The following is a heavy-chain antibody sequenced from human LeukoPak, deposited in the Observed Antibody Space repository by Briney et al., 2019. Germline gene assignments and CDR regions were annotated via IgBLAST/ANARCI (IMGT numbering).Heavy chain of an antibody. J-gene: IGHJ1*01. Sequence: GGSLRLSRAASGFTFSSYAMSWARQAPGKGLEWVSAISGSGGSTYYADSMKGRFTISRDNSKNTLYLQMNSLRAEDTAVYYCAKDDEYQLLPLPEYFQHWGQGTLVTVSS. D-gene: IGHD2-2*01. CDR3: AKDDEYQLLPLPEYFQH. CDR1: GFTFSSYA. CDR2: ISGSGGST. V-gene: IGHV3-23*01.